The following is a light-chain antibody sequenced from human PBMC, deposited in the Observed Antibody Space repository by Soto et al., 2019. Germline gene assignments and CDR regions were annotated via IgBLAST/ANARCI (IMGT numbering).Light chain of an antibody. V-gene: IGLV2-14*01. CDR1: SSDIGAYDY. CDR2: EVT. J-gene: IGLJ3*02. CDR3: KSRTTRNTLV. Sequence: QSALTQPASVSGSPGQSITISCTGTSSDIGAYDYVSWFQQYPGKAPTLLIYEVTFRPSGVSSRFSGSKSGNTASLTISGLQTEDEADYYCKSRTTRNTLVFGGGTKLTVL.